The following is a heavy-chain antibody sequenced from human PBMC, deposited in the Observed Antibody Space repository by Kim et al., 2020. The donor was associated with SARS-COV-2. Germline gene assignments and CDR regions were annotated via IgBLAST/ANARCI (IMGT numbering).Heavy chain of an antibody. J-gene: IGHJ3*01. CDR3: ARDYYDTTSIGF. V-gene: IGHV3-48*02. Sequence: YYADSVKGRFTISRDNVKNSLYLRMNSLRDEDTAVYYCARDYYDTTSIGFWGQGTMVTVSS. D-gene: IGHD3-22*01.